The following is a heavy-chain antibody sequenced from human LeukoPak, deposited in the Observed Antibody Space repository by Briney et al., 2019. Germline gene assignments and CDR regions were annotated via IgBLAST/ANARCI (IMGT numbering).Heavy chain of an antibody. V-gene: IGHV1-2*02. D-gene: IGHD3-3*01. CDR2: INPNSGGT. CDR1: GYTFTGYY. Sequence: GASVKVSCKASGYTFTGYYMHWVRQAPGQGLEWMGWINPNSGGTNYAQKFQGRVTMTRDTSISTAYMELSRLRSDDTAVYYCASTPQYYDFWSGPWYFDLWGRGTLVTVSS. J-gene: IGHJ2*01. CDR3: ASTPQYYDFWSGPWYFDL.